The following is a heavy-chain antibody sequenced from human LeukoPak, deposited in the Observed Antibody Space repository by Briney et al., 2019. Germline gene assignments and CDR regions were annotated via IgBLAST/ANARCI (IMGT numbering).Heavy chain of an antibody. J-gene: IGHJ4*02. CDR3: ARQAGDRWSPFDS. V-gene: IGHV5-51*01. D-gene: IGHD2-15*01. CDR2: IYPGNSDA. CDR1: GYTFNTNW. Sequence: GESLKISCKVSGYTFNTNWIGWVRQMPGKGLEWMGIIYPGNSDATYSPSSEGQVTISADKSISTAYLQWPSLKASDTAISYCARQAGDRWSPFDSWGQGTRVTVSS.